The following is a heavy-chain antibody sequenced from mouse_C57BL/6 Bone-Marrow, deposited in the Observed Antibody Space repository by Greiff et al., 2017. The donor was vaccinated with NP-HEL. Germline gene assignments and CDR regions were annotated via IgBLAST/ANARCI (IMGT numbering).Heavy chain of an antibody. J-gene: IGHJ3*01. CDR1: GFNIKDDY. CDR2: IDPENGDT. Sequence: VQLKQSGAELVRPGASVKLSCTASGFNIKDDYMHWVKQRPEQGLEWIGWIDPENGDTEYASKFQGKATITADTSSNTAYLQLSSLTAEDTAVYYCTIGLPLFAYWGQGTLVTVSA. CDR3: TIGLPLFAY. V-gene: IGHV14-4*01. D-gene: IGHD2-10*01.